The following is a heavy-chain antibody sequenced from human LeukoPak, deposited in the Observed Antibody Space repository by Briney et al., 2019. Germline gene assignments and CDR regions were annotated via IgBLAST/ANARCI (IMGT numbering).Heavy chain of an antibody. D-gene: IGHD3-22*01. CDR1: GYTFTGYY. V-gene: IGHV1-2*02. CDR2: INPNSGGT. J-gene: IGHJ4*02. CDR3: ARVYYYDSSGLYYFDY. Sequence: ASVKVSCKASGYTFTGYYMHWVRQAPGQGLEWMGWINPNSGGTNYAQKFQGRVTMTRDTSISTAYMEVSRLRSDDTAVYYCARVYYYDSSGLYYFDYWGQGTLVTVSS.